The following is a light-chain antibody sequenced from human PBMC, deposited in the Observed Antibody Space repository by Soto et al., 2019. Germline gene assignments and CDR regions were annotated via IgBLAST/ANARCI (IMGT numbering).Light chain of an antibody. CDR3: PQLNSYA. CDR2: AAS. J-gene: IGKJ2*01. V-gene: IGKV1-9*01. Sequence: IQLTQSPSSLSASVGDRVTITCRASQGISSYLAWYQQKPGKAPKLLIYAASTLQSEVPSRFSGSGSGTDFTLTISSLQPEDFATYYCPQLNSYAFGQGTKLEIK. CDR1: QGISSY.